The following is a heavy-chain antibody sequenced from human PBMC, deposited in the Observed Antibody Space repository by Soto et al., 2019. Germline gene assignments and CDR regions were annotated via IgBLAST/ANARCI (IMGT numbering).Heavy chain of an antibody. V-gene: IGHV3-30*03. J-gene: IGHJ4*02. D-gene: IGHD1-26*01. CDR1: GFTFSSYG. Sequence: GGSLRLSCAASGFTFSSYGMHWVRQAPGKGLEWVAVISYDGSNKYYADSVKGRFTISRDNSKNTLYLQMNSLRAEDTAVYYCATGGVANSGSYFLSRNFDYWGQGTLVTVSS. CDR2: ISYDGSNK. CDR3: ATGGVANSGSYFLSRNFDY.